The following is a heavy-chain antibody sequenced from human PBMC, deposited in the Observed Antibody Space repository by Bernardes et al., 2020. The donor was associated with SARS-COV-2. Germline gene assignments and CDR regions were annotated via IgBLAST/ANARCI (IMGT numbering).Heavy chain of an antibody. CDR1: GFSLSTSGVG. CDR3: AHIIGDSYSSSWYYFDY. Sequence: SGPTLVKPTQTLTLTCTFPGFSLSTSGVGVGWIRHPPGKALEWLALIYWGDDQRYSPSLKSRLTITKDTSKNQMVLTMTNMDPVDTATYYCAHIIGDSYSSSWYYFDYWGQGTLVTVSS. D-gene: IGHD6-13*01. V-gene: IGHV2-5*02. J-gene: IGHJ4*02. CDR2: IYWGDDQ.